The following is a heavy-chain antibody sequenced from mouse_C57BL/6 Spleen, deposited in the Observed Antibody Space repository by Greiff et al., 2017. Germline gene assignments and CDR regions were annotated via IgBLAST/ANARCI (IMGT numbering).Heavy chain of an antibody. CDR1: GYAFSSYW. Sequence: VQLQQSGAELVKPGASVKISCKASGYAFSSYWMNWVKQRPGKGLEWIGQIYPGDGDTNYNGKFKGKATLTADKSSSTAYMQLSSLTSEDSAVYFCARLGGNYVYFDYWGQGTTLTVSS. CDR3: ARLGGNYVYFDY. D-gene: IGHD2-1*01. J-gene: IGHJ2*01. V-gene: IGHV1-80*01. CDR2: IYPGDGDT.